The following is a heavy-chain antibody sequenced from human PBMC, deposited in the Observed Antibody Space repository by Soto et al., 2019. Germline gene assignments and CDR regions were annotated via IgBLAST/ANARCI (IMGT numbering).Heavy chain of an antibody. D-gene: IGHD5-12*01. V-gene: IGHV4-59*01. CDR1: SGFIISDY. Sequence: SGSQSITGTVGSGFIISDYRSWIRQPPGKGLEWIGYIYYSGSTNYNPSLKSRVTISVDTSKNQFSLKLSSVTAADTAVYYFARLSGYDPKYFDYWGQGTLVTVSS. CDR3: ARLSGYDPKYFDY. J-gene: IGHJ4*02. CDR2: IYYSGST.